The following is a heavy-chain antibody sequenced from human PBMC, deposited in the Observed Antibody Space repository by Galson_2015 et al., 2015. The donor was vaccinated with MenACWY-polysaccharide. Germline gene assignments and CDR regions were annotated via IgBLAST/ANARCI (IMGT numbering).Heavy chain of an antibody. CDR1: GFPFSDSW. J-gene: IGHJ3*01. Sequence: SLRLSCAAFGFPFSDSWMTWIRQAPGKGLEWVATIKQSGSEKYYVDSVEGRFTVSRDNAKNSLYLQMNSLRAEATAVYYCARARSWSGYFAFDFWGQGTMVTVSS. D-gene: IGHD3-3*01. CDR2: IKQSGSEK. V-gene: IGHV3-7*01. CDR3: ARARSWSGYFAFDF.